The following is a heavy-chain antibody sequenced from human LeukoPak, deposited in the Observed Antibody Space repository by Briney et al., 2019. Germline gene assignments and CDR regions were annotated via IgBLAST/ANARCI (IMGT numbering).Heavy chain of an antibody. CDR2: IYYSGST. D-gene: IGHD3-3*01. V-gene: IGHV4-61*01. Sequence: SETLSLTCTVSGGSVSGGSYYWSWIRQPPGKGLEWIGYIYYSGSTNYNPSLKSRVTISVDTSKNQFSLKLSSVTAADTAVYYCARTITIFGVVKPDAFDIWGQGTMVTVSS. J-gene: IGHJ3*02. CDR1: GGSVSGGSYY. CDR3: ARTITIFGVVKPDAFDI.